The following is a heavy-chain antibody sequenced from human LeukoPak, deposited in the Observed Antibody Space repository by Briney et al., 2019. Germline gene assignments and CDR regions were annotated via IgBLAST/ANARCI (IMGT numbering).Heavy chain of an antibody. D-gene: IGHD4-17*01. CDR2: ISDDGRRK. V-gene: IGHV3-30*18. CDR1: GFSFISYG. Sequence: GGSLRLSCAASGFSFISYGMHWVRQAPGKGLEWGGVISDDGRRKDYADSVKGRFTISRDNSKDTLYLQMNSLRAEDTAVYYCAKRPSDYGDYVSYFDYWGQGTLVTVSS. J-gene: IGHJ4*02. CDR3: AKRPSDYGDYVSYFDY.